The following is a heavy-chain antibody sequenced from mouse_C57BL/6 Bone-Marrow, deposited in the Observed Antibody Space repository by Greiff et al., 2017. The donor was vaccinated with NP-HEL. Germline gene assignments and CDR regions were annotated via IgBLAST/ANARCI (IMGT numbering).Heavy chain of an antibody. D-gene: IGHD1-1*01. CDR1: GFTFSSYG. CDR3: ARLITTVVAHWYIDV. Sequence: EVKLMESGGDLVKPGGSLKLSCAASGFTFSSYGMSWVRQTPDKRLEWVATISSGGSYTYYPDSVKGRFTFSRDNAKNTLYLQMSSLKSEDTAMYYCARLITTVVAHWYIDVWGTGTTVTVSS. V-gene: IGHV5-6*01. J-gene: IGHJ1*03. CDR2: ISSGGSYT.